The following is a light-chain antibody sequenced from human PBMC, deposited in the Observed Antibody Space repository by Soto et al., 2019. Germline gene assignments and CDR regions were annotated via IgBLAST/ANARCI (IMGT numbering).Light chain of an antibody. Sequence: IVLTQSPVTRAVSREQTASISCSVSQTVTSKLAWYQQKPGQPPRLVIDGASTRATGLPDRFSGSGSGTEFTLTIRSLQSEDVAVYLCQQYHGWPSLTFGGGTKVDI. CDR1: QTVTSK. V-gene: IGKV3-15*01. J-gene: IGKJ4*01. CDR3: QQYHGWPSLT. CDR2: GAS.